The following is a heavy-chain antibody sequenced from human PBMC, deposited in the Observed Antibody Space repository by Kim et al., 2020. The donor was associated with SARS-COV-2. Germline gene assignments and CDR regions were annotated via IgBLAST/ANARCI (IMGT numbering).Heavy chain of an antibody. CDR3: ARHVGYSSSFDY. J-gene: IGHJ4*02. V-gene: IGHV3-48*02. Sequence: YADSVKGRFTNSRDNAKNSLYLQMNSLRDEDTAVYYCARHVGYSSSFDYWGQGTLVTVSS. D-gene: IGHD6-13*01.